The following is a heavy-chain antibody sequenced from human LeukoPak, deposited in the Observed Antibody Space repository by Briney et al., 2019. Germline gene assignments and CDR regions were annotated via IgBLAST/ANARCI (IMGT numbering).Heavy chain of an antibody. D-gene: IGHD3-10*01. V-gene: IGHV3-30*18. CDR2: ISYDGSNK. Sequence: GGSLRLSCAASGFTFSSYGMHWVRQAPGKGLEWVAVISYDGSNKYYADSVKGRFTISRDNSKNTLYPQMNSLRAEDTAVYYCAKDGAYGSGSLDYWGQGTLVTVSS. J-gene: IGHJ4*02. CDR1: GFTFSSYG. CDR3: AKDGAYGSGSLDY.